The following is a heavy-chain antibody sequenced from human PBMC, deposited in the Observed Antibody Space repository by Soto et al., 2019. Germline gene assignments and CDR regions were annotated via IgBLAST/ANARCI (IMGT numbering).Heavy chain of an antibody. CDR2: INHSGST. Sequence: QVQLQQWGAGLLKPSETLSLTCAVYGGSFSGYYWSWIRQPPGKGLEWIGEINHSGSTNYNPSLMRRVPISVDTPKTQFSLKLSSVTAADTAVDYCARESHYYDSSCYYQDYWGQGTLVTVSS. V-gene: IGHV4-34*01. CDR1: GGSFSGYY. D-gene: IGHD3-22*01. J-gene: IGHJ4*02. CDR3: ARESHYYDSSCYYQDY.